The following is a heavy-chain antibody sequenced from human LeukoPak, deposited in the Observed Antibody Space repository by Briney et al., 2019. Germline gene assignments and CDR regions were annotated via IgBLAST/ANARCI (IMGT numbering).Heavy chain of an antibody. V-gene: IGHV1-69*06. J-gene: IGHJ6*03. CDR3: ARAHDGSGSPVLYYYYYMDV. D-gene: IGHD3-10*01. CDR2: IIPIFGTA. Sequence: SVKVSCKASGGTFSSYAISWVRQAPGQGLEWMGGIIPIFGTANYAQKFQGRVTITADKSTSTAYMELSSLRSEDTAVYYCARAHDGSGSPVLYYYYYMDVWGKGTTVTVSS. CDR1: GGTFSSYA.